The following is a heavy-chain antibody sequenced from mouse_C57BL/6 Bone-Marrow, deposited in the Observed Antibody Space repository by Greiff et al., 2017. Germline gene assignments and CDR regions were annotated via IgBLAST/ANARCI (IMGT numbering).Heavy chain of an antibody. CDR3: APGYYGSSSYFDY. V-gene: IGHV1-76*01. Sequence: QVQLKESGAELVRPGASVKLSCKASGYTFTDYYINWVKQRPGQGLEWIARIYPGSGNTYYNEKFKGKATLTAEKSSSTAYMQLSSLTSEDSAVYFCAPGYYGSSSYFDYWGQGTTLTVSS. CDR2: IYPGSGNT. J-gene: IGHJ2*01. CDR1: GYTFTDYY. D-gene: IGHD1-1*01.